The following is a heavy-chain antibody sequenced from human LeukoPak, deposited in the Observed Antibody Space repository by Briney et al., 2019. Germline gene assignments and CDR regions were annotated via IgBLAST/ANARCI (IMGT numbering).Heavy chain of an antibody. CDR1: GITFSRYS. CDR3: ARGRQNSGSYSDAFDI. Sequence: GGSLRLSCAASGITFSRYSMNWVRQAPGKGLEWVSSISIGSTYIYYADSLKGRFTISRDNAKNSLYLQMNSLRAEDTAVYYCARGRQNSGSYSDAFDIWGQGTMVTVSS. V-gene: IGHV3-21*01. CDR2: ISIGSTYI. J-gene: IGHJ3*02. D-gene: IGHD1-26*01.